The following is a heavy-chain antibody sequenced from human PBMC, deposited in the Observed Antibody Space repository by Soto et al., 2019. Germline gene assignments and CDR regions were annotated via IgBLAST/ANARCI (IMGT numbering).Heavy chain of an antibody. J-gene: IGHJ4*02. CDR3: AKDRGYSYGYGFDY. CDR1: GFTFTSYA. Sequence: EVQLLESRGGLVQPGGSLRLSCAASGFTFTSYATAWVRQVPGKGLEWVSTISATGGSYYYAGSVKGRFTITRDNSKSTVYLQMNSLRDEDTALYYCAKDRGYSYGYGFDYWGKGTLVTVSS. D-gene: IGHD5-18*01. CDR2: ISATGGSY. V-gene: IGHV3-23*01.